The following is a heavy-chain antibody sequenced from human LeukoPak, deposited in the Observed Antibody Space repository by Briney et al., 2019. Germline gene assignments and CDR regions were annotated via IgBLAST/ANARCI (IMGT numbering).Heavy chain of an antibody. J-gene: IGHJ3*02. V-gene: IGHV4-4*09. CDR2: IYTSGST. D-gene: IGHD3-10*01. CDR1: GSSISSYY. Sequence: PSETLSLTCTVSGSSISSYYWSWIRQPPGKGLEWIGYIYTSGSTNYNPSLKSRVTISVDTSKNQFSLKLSSVTAADTAVYYCARRFGELLYDAFDIWGQGTMVTVSS. CDR3: ARRFGELLYDAFDI.